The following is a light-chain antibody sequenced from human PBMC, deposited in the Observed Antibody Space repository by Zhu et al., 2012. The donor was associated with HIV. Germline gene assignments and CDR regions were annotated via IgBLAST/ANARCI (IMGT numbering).Light chain of an antibody. Sequence: EIVMTQSPATLSVSPGERATLSCRASQSVNSNLVWYQQKPGQAPRLLIYGASTRATGIPARFSGSGSGTEFTLTISSLQSEDFVVYYCQQYDNWLTFGGGTKVEIK. CDR2: GAS. CDR3: QQYDNWLT. V-gene: IGKV3-15*01. CDR1: QSVNSN. J-gene: IGKJ4*01.